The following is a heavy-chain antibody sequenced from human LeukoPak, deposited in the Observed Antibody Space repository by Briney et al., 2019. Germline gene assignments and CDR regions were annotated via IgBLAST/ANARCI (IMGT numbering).Heavy chain of an antibody. D-gene: IGHD6-13*01. CDR1: GFTFSTSW. CDR3: ARDRSSSWYDY. V-gene: IGHV3-74*01. J-gene: IGHJ4*02. Sequence: PGGSLRLSCATSGFTFSTSWMHWVRQAPGEGLVWVSRISSDGSTTTYADSVKGRFTISRDNAKNTLYLQMNSLRVEDTAVYYCARDRSSSWYDYWGQGALVTVSS. CDR2: ISSDGSTT.